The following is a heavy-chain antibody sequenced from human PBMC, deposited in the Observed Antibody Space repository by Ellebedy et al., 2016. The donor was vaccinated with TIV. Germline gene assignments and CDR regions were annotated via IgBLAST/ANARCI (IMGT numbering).Heavy chain of an antibody. Sequence: MPSETLSLTCTVSGGSITSGGYYWTWLRQFPGKGLEWLGYIYDNERTDFNPSLKSRGTISVDTSKNQFSLQVRSVTVADTAFYYCAALTSKWYFDSWGQGSLITVSS. D-gene: IGHD2-2*01. J-gene: IGHJ4*02. CDR1: GGSITSGGYY. CDR2: IYDNERT. V-gene: IGHV4-31*03. CDR3: AALTSKWYFDS.